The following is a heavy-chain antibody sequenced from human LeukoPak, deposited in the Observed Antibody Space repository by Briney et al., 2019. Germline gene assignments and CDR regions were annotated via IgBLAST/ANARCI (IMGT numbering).Heavy chain of an antibody. CDR2: ISSSGSSI. CDR1: GFXFSSYS. D-gene: IGHD3-9*01. CDR3: ARYDILTGLVYYYYYGMDV. Sequence: GGSLRLSCEASGFXFSSYSMNWVRQAPGKGLEWVSYISSSGSSIYYADSVKGRFTISRDNAKNSLFLQMNSLRAEDTAVYYCARYDILTGLVYYYYYGMDVWGQGTTVTVSS. J-gene: IGHJ6*02. V-gene: IGHV3-48*04.